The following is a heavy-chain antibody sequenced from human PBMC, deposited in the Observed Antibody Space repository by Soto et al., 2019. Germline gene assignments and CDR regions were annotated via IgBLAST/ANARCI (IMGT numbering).Heavy chain of an antibody. CDR3: ARDNVVRTVTPFAPRKYYFDY. V-gene: IGHV3-7*05. CDR1: GFTFSSYW. D-gene: IGHD4-17*01. J-gene: IGHJ4*02. CDR2: IKQDGSEK. Sequence: GGSLRLSCAASGFTFSSYWMSWVRQAPGKGLEWVANIKQDGSEKYYVDSVKGRFTISRDNAKNSLYLQMNSLRAEDTAVYYCARDNVVRTVTPFAPRKYYFDYWGQGTLVTVSS.